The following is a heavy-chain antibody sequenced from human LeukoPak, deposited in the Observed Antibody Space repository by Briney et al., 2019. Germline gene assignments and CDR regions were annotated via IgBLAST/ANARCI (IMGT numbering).Heavy chain of an antibody. Sequence: GRSLRLSCAASGFTFSTYGVHWVRQAPGKGLEWVAMIWNDASNKYYAESVKGRFTISRDNSKNTLYLQMNSLRAEDTAVYFCATEYSSSSAFDYWGQGTLVTVSS. CDR1: GFTFSTYG. D-gene: IGHD6-6*01. V-gene: IGHV3-33*01. CDR2: IWNDASNK. J-gene: IGHJ4*02. CDR3: ATEYSSSSAFDY.